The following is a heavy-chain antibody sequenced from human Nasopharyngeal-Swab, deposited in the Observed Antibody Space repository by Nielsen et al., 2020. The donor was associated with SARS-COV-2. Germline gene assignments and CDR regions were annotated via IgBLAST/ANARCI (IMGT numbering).Heavy chain of an antibody. J-gene: IGHJ6*03. Sequence: WVRQAPGQGPEWMGIINPSGGSTSYAQKFQGWVTMTRDTSISTAYMELSRLRSDDTAVYYCARGGVLRFLEWLSDYYYMDVWGKGTTVTVSS. D-gene: IGHD3-3*01. V-gene: IGHV1-46*01. CDR2: INPSGGST. CDR3: ARGGVLRFLEWLSDYYYMDV.